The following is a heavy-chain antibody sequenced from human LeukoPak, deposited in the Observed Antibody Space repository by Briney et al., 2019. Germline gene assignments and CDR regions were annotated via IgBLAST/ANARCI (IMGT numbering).Heavy chain of an antibody. D-gene: IGHD2-21*02. J-gene: IGHJ3*01. Sequence: GVTLRLSCAASEFTFGSYWMTWVPDAPGRGLECVTNINRDGSKKHFVDSVKARLTISRENAKNFLYLQMNSLRAEDTAVYFCAIDSSPYCGDDCYFDALDLWGQGTMVTVSS. CDR1: EFTFGSYW. CDR3: AIDSSPYCGDDCYFDALDL. V-gene: IGHV3-7*03. CDR2: INRDGSKK.